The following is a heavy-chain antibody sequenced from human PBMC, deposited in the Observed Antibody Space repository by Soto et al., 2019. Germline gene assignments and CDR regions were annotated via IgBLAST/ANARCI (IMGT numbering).Heavy chain of an antibody. Sequence: EVQLVESGGGLVQPGGSLRLSCAASGLTFSSYWMHWVRQAPGKGLVWVSRINTDGSSTTYADSVKGRFTISSDNTKNTLYLQMNSLRVEDTAVYYCARASGSNIHFDYWGRGTLVTV. D-gene: IGHD1-26*01. CDR2: INTDGSST. J-gene: IGHJ4*02. CDR3: ARASGSNIHFDY. CDR1: GLTFSSYW. V-gene: IGHV3-74*01.